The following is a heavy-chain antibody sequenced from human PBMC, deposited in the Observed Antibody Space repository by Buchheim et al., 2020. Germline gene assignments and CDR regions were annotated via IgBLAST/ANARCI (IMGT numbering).Heavy chain of an antibody. CDR3: AKDRFIVGATSSFDY. CDR1: GFTFSSYA. V-gene: IGHV3-30-3*01. Sequence: QVQLVESGGGVVQPGRSLRLSCAASGFTFSSYAMHWVRQAPGKGLEWVAVISYDGSNKYYADSVKGRFTISRDNSKNTLYLQMNSLRAEDTAVYYCAKDRFIVGATSSFDYWGQGTL. CDR2: ISYDGSNK. J-gene: IGHJ4*02. D-gene: IGHD1-26*01.